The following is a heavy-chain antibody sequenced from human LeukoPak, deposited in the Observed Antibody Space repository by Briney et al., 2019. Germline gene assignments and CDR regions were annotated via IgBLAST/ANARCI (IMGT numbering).Heavy chain of an antibody. Sequence: SQTLSLTCAISGDSVSSNGAAWNWIRHSPSRGLEWLGRTYYRSKWYNGYALSVKSRITIRPDTSKNQFSLQLNSVTPEDTAVYYCARRPEQWRWTLFDYWGQGTLVTVSS. CDR3: ARRPEQWRWTLFDY. J-gene: IGHJ4*02. D-gene: IGHD6-19*01. CDR1: GDSVSSNGAA. CDR2: TYYRSKWYN. V-gene: IGHV6-1*01.